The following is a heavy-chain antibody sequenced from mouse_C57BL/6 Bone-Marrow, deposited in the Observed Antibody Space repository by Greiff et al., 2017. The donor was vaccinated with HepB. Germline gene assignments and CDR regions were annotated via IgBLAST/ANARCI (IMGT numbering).Heavy chain of an antibody. V-gene: IGHV10-1*01. CDR2: IRSKSNNYAT. D-gene: IGHD1-1*01. J-gene: IGHJ2*01. CDR3: VRQGGSTLFDY. Sequence: DVKLVESGGGLVQPKGSLKLSCAASGFSFNTYAMNWVRQAPGKGLEWVARIRSKSNNYATYYADSVKDRFTISRDDSESMLYLQMNNLKTEDTAMYYCVRQGGSTLFDYWGQGTTLTVSS. CDR1: GFSFNTYA.